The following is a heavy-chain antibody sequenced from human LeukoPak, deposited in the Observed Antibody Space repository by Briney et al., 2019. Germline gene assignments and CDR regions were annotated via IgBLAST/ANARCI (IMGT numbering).Heavy chain of an antibody. CDR2: MNPNSGNT. J-gene: IGHJ3*02. V-gene: IGHV1-8*01. D-gene: IGHD3-9*01. Sequence: ASVKVSCKASGYTFTSYDINWVRQATRQGLEWMGWMNPNSGNTGYAQKFQGRVTMTRNTSISTAYMELSSLRSEDTAVYYCARGNYDILTGHPCDAFDIWGQGTMVTVSS. CDR3: ARGNYDILTGHPCDAFDI. CDR1: GYTFTSYD.